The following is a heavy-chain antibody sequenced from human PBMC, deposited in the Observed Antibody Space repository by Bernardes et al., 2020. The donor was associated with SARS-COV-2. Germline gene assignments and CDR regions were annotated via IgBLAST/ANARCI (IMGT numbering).Heavy chain of an antibody. J-gene: IGHJ3*02. Sequence: ASVKVSCKASGYTLSDYYMPWVRQAPGQGLEWMGWITPHSGGTNYAQKFQGRVTVTRDTSISTAYMELSRLTSDDTAVYYCARDLDRLYSGSRTDAFDIWGQGTMVTGSA. V-gene: IGHV1-2*02. D-gene: IGHD1-26*01. CDR3: ARDLDRLYSGSRTDAFDI. CDR1: GYTLSDYY. CDR2: ITPHSGGT.